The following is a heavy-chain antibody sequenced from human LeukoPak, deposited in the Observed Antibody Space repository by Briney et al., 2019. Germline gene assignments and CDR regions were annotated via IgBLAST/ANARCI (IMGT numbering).Heavy chain of an antibody. CDR1: GFTFSSYE. CDR2: ISSGGSTI. V-gene: IGHV3-48*03. J-gene: IGHJ6*02. D-gene: IGHD3-22*01. Sequence: GGSLRLSCAASGFTFSSYEMNWVRQAPGKGLEWVSYISSGGSTIYYADSVKGRFTISRDNAENSLYLQMNSLRAEDTAVYYCARENSGGYYPHYHYYGMDVWGQGTTVTVSS. CDR3: ARENSGGYYPHYHYYGMDV.